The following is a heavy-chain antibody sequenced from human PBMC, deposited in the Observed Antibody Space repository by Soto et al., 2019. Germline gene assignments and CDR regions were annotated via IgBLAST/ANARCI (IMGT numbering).Heavy chain of an antibody. CDR2: ISYDGSNK. Sequence: GGSLRLSCAASGFTFSSYAMHWVRQAPGKGLEWVAVISYDGSNKYYADSVKGRFTISRDNSKNTLYLQMNSLRAEDTAVYYCARDSNDGSSGWYYYYGMDVWRQGTTVTVSS. CDR1: GFTFSSYA. V-gene: IGHV3-30-3*01. D-gene: IGHD6-19*01. CDR3: ARDSNDGSSGWYYYYGMDV. J-gene: IGHJ6*02.